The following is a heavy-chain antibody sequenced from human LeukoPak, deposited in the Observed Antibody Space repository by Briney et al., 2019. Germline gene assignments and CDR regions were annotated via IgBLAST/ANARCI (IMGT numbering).Heavy chain of an antibody. CDR3: ARAPAHMITFGGVIVILGYYFDY. V-gene: IGHV4-30-2*01. CDR2: IYHSGST. J-gene: IGHJ4*02. Sequence: PSETLSLTCAVYGGSFSGYYWSWIRQPPGKGLEWIGYIYHSGSTYYNPSLKSRVTISVDRSKNQFSLKLSSVTAADTAVYYCARAPAHMITFGGVIVILGYYFDYWGQGTLVTVSS. CDR1: GGSFSGYY. D-gene: IGHD3-16*02.